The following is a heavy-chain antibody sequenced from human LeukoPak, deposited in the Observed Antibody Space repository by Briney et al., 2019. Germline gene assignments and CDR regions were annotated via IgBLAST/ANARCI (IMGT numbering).Heavy chain of an antibody. Sequence: ASVKVSCKASGYTFTSYYMHWVRQAPGQGLEWMGIINPSGGSTSYAQKFQGRVTMTRDMSTSTVYMELSSLRSEDTAVYYCAREAGYYDSSGYYYGRLYAFDIWGQGTMVTVSS. D-gene: IGHD3-22*01. CDR1: GYTFTSYY. CDR2: INPSGGST. V-gene: IGHV1-46*01. CDR3: AREAGYYDSSGYYYGRLYAFDI. J-gene: IGHJ3*02.